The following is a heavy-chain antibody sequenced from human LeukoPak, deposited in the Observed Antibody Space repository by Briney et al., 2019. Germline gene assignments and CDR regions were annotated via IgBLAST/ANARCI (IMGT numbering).Heavy chain of an antibody. Sequence: PGGSLRLSCSASGFTFSSFAMHWVRQAPGKGLEYVSAISSNGRSTYYADSVKGRFTISRDSSKGTLFLQMGSLRAEDMAVYYCARSSGWFDYWGQGTLVTVSS. J-gene: IGHJ4*02. CDR2: ISSNGRST. CDR1: GFTFSSFA. CDR3: ARSSGWFDY. V-gene: IGHV3-64*02. D-gene: IGHD6-19*01.